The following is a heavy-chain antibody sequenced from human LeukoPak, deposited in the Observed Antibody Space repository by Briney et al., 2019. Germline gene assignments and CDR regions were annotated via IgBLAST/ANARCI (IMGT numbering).Heavy chain of an antibody. CDR3: AKGTTIFGVVITLDY. V-gene: IGHV3-23*01. CDR1: GFTFSSYA. CDR2: ISGSGGST. Sequence: TGGSLRLSCAASGFTFSSYAMSWVRQAPGKGLEWVSAISGSGGSTYYADSVKGRFTISRDNSKNTLYLQMNSLRAEDTAVYYCAKGTTIFGVVITLDYWGQGTLVTVSS. D-gene: IGHD3-3*01. J-gene: IGHJ4*02.